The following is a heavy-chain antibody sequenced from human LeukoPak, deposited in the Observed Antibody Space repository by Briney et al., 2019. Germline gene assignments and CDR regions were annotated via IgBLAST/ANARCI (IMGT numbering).Heavy chain of an antibody. CDR2: IKPDGSEK. Sequence: GGSLRLSCAASGFTFSTNWMSWVRQAPGKGLEWVANIKPDGSEKDYVDSLKGRFTISRDNAKNSLYLQVNSLRAEDTAVYYCARFGVPYGVDVWGQGTTVTVSS. V-gene: IGHV3-7*04. CDR3: ARFGVPYGVDV. D-gene: IGHD3-16*01. CDR1: GFTFSTNW. J-gene: IGHJ6*02.